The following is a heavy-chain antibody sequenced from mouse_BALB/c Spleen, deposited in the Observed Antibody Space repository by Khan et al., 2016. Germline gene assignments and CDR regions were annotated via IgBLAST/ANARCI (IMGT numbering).Heavy chain of an antibody. V-gene: IGHV3-2*02. CDR2: ISYSGST. CDR3: VRLNSPMITNAMDY. Sequence: EVQLQESGPGLVKPSQSLSLTCTVSGYSITSDYAWNWIRQFPGNKLEWMGYISYSGSTSYNPSLKSRISITRDTSKNQFFLQLNSVTTEDTATYYFVRLNSPMITNAMDYWGQGTSVTVSS. D-gene: IGHD2-4*01. J-gene: IGHJ4*01. CDR1: GYSITSDYA.